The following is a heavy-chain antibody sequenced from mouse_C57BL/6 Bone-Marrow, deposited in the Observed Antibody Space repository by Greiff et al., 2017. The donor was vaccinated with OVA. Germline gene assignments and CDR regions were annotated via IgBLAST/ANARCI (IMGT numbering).Heavy chain of an antibody. J-gene: IGHJ4*01. Sequence: ESGPGLVKPSQSLSLTCSVTGYSITSGYYWNWIRQFPGNKLEWMGYISYDGSNNYNPSLKNRISITRDTSKNQFFLKLNSVTTEDTATYYCATYGSSSYYAMDYWGQGTSVTVSS. CDR3: ATYGSSSYYAMDY. V-gene: IGHV3-6*01. CDR2: ISYDGSN. CDR1: GYSITSGYY. D-gene: IGHD1-1*01.